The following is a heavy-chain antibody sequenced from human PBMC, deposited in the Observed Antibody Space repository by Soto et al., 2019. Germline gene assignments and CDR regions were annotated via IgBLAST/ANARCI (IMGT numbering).Heavy chain of an antibody. D-gene: IGHD1-1*01. CDR1: GFTFSSYG. J-gene: IGHJ5*02. V-gene: IGHV3-30*03. CDR3: ARGGGTILAPLP. CDR2: ISYDGSNK. Sequence: GGSLRLSCAASGFTFSSYGMHWVRQAPGKGLEWVAVISYDGSNKYYADSVKGRFTISRDNSKNTLYLQMNSLRAEDTAVYYCARGGGTILAPLPWGPGTLVTVS.